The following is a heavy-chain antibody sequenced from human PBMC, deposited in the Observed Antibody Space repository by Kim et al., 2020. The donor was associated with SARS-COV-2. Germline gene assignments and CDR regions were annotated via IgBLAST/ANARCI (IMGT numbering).Heavy chain of an antibody. Sequence: GGSLRLSCTASGFIFNNYAMHWVRQAPGKGLEWVADIWYDGYNKFYGDSVEGRFTISRDNSRNTLYLQMNSLREEDTAVYFCARELKEAAVDYWGQGTLVNVSA. V-gene: IGHV3-33*08. CDR1: GFIFNNYA. CDR3: ARELKEAAVDY. J-gene: IGHJ4*02. CDR2: IWYDGYNK. D-gene: IGHD6-13*01.